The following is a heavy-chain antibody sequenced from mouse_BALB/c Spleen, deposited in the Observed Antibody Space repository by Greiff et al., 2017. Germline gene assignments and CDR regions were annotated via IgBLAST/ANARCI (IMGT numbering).Heavy chain of an antibody. CDR1: GYSITSDYA. V-gene: IGHV3-2*02. Sequence: VQLKESGPGLVKPSQSLSLTCTVTGYSITSDYAWNWIRQFPGNKLEWMGYISYSGSTSYNPSLKSRISITRDTSKNQFFLQLNSVTTEDTATYYCARDTVVNYYAMDYWGQGTSVTVSS. CDR3: ARDTVVNYYAMDY. CDR2: ISYSGST. J-gene: IGHJ4*01. D-gene: IGHD1-1*01.